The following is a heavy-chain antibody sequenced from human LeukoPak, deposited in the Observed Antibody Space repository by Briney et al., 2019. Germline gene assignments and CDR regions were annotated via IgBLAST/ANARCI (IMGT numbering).Heavy chain of an antibody. V-gene: IGHV4-59*12. CDR3: ARGGEYGSGSYYKY. J-gene: IGHJ4*02. D-gene: IGHD3-10*01. CDR1: GGSISSYY. CDR2: IYFSGST. Sequence: SETLSLTCTVSGGSISSYYWSWIRQPPGKGLEYIGYIYFSGSTNYNPSLKSRVTISVDTSKNQFSLKLSSVTAADTAVYYCARGGEYGSGSYYKYWGQGTLVTVSS.